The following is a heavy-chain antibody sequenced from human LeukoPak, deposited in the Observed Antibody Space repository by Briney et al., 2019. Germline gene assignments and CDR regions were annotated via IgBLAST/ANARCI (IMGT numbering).Heavy chain of an antibody. D-gene: IGHD5-18*01. CDR1: GGFIGSYY. J-gene: IGHJ4*02. CDR3: ARQGWSYGSIPFDY. CDR2: TYYSGST. V-gene: IGHV4-59*08. Sequence: SETLSLTCTVSGGFIGSYYWSWIRQPPGKGLEWIGYTYYSGSTNYNPSLKSRVTISVDTSKNQFSLKLSSVTAADTAVYYCARQGWSYGSIPFDYWGQGTLVTVSS.